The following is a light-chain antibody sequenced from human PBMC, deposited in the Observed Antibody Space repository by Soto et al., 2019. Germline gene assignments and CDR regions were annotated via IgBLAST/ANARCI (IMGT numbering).Light chain of an antibody. J-gene: IGLJ1*01. CDR2: DVS. CDR3: SSYTRSSTYA. V-gene: IGLV2-14*01. Sequence: QSVLTQPASVSGSPGQSITISCTGTSSGVGGYNYVSWYRQHPGRAPKLMIYDVSNRPSGVSNRFSGSKSGNTASLTTSGLQAEDEADYYCSSYTRSSTYAFGTGTKVTVL. CDR1: SSGVGGYNY.